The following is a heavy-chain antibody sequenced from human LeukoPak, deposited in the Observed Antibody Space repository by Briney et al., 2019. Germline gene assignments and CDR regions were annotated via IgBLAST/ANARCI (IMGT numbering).Heavy chain of an antibody. V-gene: IGHV3-74*01. CDR2: INSDGSST. J-gene: IGHJ4*02. Sequence: PGGSLRLSCAASGFTFSSYWMHWVRQAPGKGLVWVSRINSDGSSTSYADSVKGRFTISRDNAKNTLYLQMNSLRAEDTAVYYCAREGGSYSNYGIDYWGQGTLVTVSS. D-gene: IGHD4-11*01. CDR3: AREGGSYSNYGIDY. CDR1: GFTFSSYW.